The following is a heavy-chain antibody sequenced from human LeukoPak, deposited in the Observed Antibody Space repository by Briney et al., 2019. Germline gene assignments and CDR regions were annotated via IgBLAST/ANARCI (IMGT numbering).Heavy chain of an antibody. V-gene: IGHV3-49*04. CDR1: GFTFSSYW. J-gene: IGHJ3*02. Sequence: GGSLRLSCAASGFTFSSYWMSWVRQAPGKGLEWVGFIRSKAYGGTTEYAASVKGRFTISRDDSKSIAYLQMNSLKTEDTAVYYCTSGEGSQIWGQGTMVTVSS. D-gene: IGHD3-10*01. CDR2: IRSKAYGGTT. CDR3: TSGEGSQI.